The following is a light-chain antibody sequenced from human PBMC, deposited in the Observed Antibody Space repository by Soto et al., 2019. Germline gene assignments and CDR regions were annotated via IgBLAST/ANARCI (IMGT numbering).Light chain of an antibody. CDR3: QPYNNWPLT. CDR1: QSVSSH. Sequence: EIVMTQSPATLSVSPGEGATVSCRASQSVSSHLAWYQHKPGQTPRLLIYDTSTRATGVPTRFSGSRSGAEFTLTINSLQSEDFAVYYCQPYNNWPLTFGGGTKVDI. J-gene: IGKJ4*01. CDR2: DTS. V-gene: IGKV3-15*01.